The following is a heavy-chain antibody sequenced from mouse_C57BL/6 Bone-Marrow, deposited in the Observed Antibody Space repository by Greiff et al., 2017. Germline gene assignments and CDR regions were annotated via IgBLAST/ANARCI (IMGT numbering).Heavy chain of an antibody. V-gene: IGHV1-81*01. CDR2: IYPRSGNT. CDR3: APSYDD. CDR1: GYTFTSYG. J-gene: IGHJ3*01. Sequence: QVQLQQSGAELARPGASVKLSCKASGYTFTSYGISWVKQRTGQGLEWIGEIYPRSGNTYYNEKFKGKATLTADKSSSTAYMALRSLTSEDSAVYFCAPSYDDWGQGTLVTVSA. D-gene: IGHD2-12*01.